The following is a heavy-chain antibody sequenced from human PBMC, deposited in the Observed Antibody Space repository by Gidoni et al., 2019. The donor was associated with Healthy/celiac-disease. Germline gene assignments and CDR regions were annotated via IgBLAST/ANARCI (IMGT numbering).Heavy chain of an antibody. CDR1: GGSISSGSYY. CDR2: IYTRGST. Sequence: QVQLQESGPGLVKPSQTLSLTCTVSGGSISSGSYYWSWIRQPAGKGLEWIGRIYTRGSTNYNPSLKSRVTISVDTSKNQFSLKLSSVTAADTAVYYCAREEGRVEWLSAGVYYYGMDVWGQGTTVTVSS. D-gene: IGHD3-3*01. V-gene: IGHV4-61*02. CDR3: AREEGRVEWLSAGVYYYGMDV. J-gene: IGHJ6*02.